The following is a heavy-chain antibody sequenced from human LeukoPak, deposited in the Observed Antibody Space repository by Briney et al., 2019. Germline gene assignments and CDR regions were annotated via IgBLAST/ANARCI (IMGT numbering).Heavy chain of an antibody. V-gene: IGHV5-51*01. CDR1: GYSFSSYW. Sequence: GESLKISCKGYGYSFSSYWIGWVRQMPGKGLEWMGIIFPGDSDTKYRPSFQGQVTISVDKSLSTAYLQWTSLRASDTAIYYCARHGLGGCSGGRCYTSFHYYGMDVWGQGTTVTVSS. CDR3: ARHGLGGCSGGRCYTSFHYYGMDV. J-gene: IGHJ6*02. CDR2: IFPGDSDT. D-gene: IGHD2-15*01.